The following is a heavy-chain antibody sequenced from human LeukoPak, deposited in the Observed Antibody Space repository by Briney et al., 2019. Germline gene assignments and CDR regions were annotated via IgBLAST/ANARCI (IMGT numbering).Heavy chain of an antibody. V-gene: IGHV3-11*04. J-gene: IGHJ5*02. D-gene: IGHD2-15*01. CDR2: ISSSGSTI. CDR1: GFTFSDYY. Sequence: GSLRLSCAASGFTFSDYYMSWIRQAPGKGLEWVSYISSSGSTIYYADSVKGRFTISRDNAKNSLYLQMNSLRAEDTAVYYCARDRHIVVASARNGGDWFDPWGQGTLVTVSS. CDR3: ARDRHIVVASARNGGDWFDP.